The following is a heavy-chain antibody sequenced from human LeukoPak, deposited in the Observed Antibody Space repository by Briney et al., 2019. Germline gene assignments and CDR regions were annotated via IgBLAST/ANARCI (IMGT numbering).Heavy chain of an antibody. V-gene: IGHV3-7*01. CDR3: ASNSGSSAPFDY. J-gene: IGHJ4*02. CDR2: IKQDGSDK. Sequence: PGGSLRLSCAASGFTFSSYWMTWVRQAPGKGLEWVANIKQDGSDKYYVDSVKGRFTMSRDNAKNSLYLQMNSLRAEDTAVYYCASNSGSSAPFDYWGQGTLVTVSS. CDR1: GFTFSSYW. D-gene: IGHD4-23*01.